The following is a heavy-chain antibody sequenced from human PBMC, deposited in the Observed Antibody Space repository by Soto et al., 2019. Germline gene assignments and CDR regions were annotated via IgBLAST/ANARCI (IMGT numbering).Heavy chain of an antibody. J-gene: IGHJ3*02. D-gene: IGHD6-25*01. V-gene: IGHV3-30-3*01. CDR2: ISYDGSNK. CDR3: ARDRGMSDAFDI. Sequence: PGGSLRLSCAAAGFTISIHAMSWVRQARGNGLEWVAVISYDGSNKYYADSVKGRFTISRDNSKNTLYLQMNSLRAEDTAVYYCARDRGMSDAFDIWGQGPMVTVSS. CDR1: GFTISIHA.